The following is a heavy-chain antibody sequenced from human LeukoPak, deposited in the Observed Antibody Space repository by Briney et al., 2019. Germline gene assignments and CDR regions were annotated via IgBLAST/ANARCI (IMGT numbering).Heavy chain of an antibody. Sequence: GGSLRLSCAASGFTFSSYSMNWVRQAPGKGLEWVSSISTSSSYIYHADSVKGRFTISRDNAKNSLYLQMRTLRAEDTAIYYCANPPLRFLAESYGMDVWGPGTTVTVSS. V-gene: IGHV3-21*04. D-gene: IGHD3-3*01. CDR1: GFTFSSYS. J-gene: IGHJ6*02. CDR3: ANPPLRFLAESYGMDV. CDR2: ISTSSSYI.